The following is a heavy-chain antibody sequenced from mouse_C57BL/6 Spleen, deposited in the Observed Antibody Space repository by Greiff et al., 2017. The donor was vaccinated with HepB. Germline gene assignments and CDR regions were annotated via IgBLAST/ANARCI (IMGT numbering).Heavy chain of an antibody. D-gene: IGHD1-1*01. CDR2: IDPANGNT. J-gene: IGHJ4*01. V-gene: IGHV14-3*01. CDR3: APTTVVAGDAMDY. Sequence: EVQLQQSVAELVRPGASVKLSCTASGFNIKNTYMHWVKQRPEQGLEWIGRIDPANGNTKYAPKFQGKATMTADTSSSTAYLQLSSLTSEDTAIYYCAPTTVVAGDAMDYWGQGTSVTVSS. CDR1: GFNIKNTY.